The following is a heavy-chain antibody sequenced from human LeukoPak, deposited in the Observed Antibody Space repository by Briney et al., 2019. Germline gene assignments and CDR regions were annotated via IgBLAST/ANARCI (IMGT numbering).Heavy chain of an antibody. CDR3: ARGYSGYDYYFDY. CDR2: INPNSGGT. CDR1: GYTFTGYY. V-gene: IGHV1-2*02. Sequence: ASVKVSCKASGYTFTGYYMHWVRQAPGQGLEWMGWINPNSGGTNYAQKFRGRVTMTRDTSISTAYMELSRLRSDDTAVYYCARGYSGYDYYFDYWGQGTLVTVSS. J-gene: IGHJ4*02. D-gene: IGHD5-12*01.